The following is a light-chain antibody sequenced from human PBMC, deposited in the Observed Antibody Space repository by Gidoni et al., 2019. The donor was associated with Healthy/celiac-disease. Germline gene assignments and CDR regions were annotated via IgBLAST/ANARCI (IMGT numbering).Light chain of an antibody. V-gene: IGKV1-39*01. J-gene: IGKJ2*03. CDR2: AAS. Sequence: DIQMTQSPSSLSASVGDRVPITSRASQSISSYLNWYQQKPGKAPNLLIYAASSLQSGVPSRFSGSGSGTDFTLTISSLQPGDFATYYCQQSYSTPYSFGQGTKLEIK. CDR3: QQSYSTPYS. CDR1: QSISSY.